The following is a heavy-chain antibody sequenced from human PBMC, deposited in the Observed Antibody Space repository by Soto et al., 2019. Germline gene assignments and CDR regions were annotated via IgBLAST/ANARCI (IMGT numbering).Heavy chain of an antibody. CDR3: AREIPMVRGVIINYYYYGMDV. CDR2: VSAKSGDT. Sequence: ASVKVSCKASGFSFTSSGFNWVRQAPGQGLEWVGWVSAKSGDTKCVENLQGRVTMTTDTSTNTAYMELSSLRSEDTAVYYCAREIPMVRGVIINYYYYGMDVWGQGTTVTVSS. CDR1: GFSFTSSG. J-gene: IGHJ6*02. D-gene: IGHD3-10*01. V-gene: IGHV1-18*04.